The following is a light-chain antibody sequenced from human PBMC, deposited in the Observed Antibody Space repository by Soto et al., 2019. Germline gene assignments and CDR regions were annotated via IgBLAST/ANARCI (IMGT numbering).Light chain of an antibody. CDR1: QYISTF. CDR3: QQSYSTPPDT. J-gene: IGKJ2*01. V-gene: IGKV1-39*01. Sequence: DIPMTQSPSSLSASVGDRVTISCRASQYISTFLNWYQQKPGKAPKLLIYAAYTLQSGVPSRFSGSGSGTDFTLTISSLQPEDFATYYCQQSYSTPPDTFGQGTSLEIK. CDR2: AAY.